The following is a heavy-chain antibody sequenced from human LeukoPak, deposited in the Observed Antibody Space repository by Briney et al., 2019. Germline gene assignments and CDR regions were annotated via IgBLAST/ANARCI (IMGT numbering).Heavy chain of an antibody. J-gene: IGHJ6*02. D-gene: IGHD3-22*01. CDR2: IWYDGSNK. CDR1: GFTFSSYG. Sequence: GGSLRLSCAASGFTFSSYGMHWVRQAPGKGLEWVAVIWYDGSNKYYADSVKGRFTISRDNSKNTLYLQMNSLRAEDTAVYYCARENYDPTHNYYYGMDVWGQGTTVTVSS. CDR3: ARENYDPTHNYYYGMDV. V-gene: IGHV3-33*01.